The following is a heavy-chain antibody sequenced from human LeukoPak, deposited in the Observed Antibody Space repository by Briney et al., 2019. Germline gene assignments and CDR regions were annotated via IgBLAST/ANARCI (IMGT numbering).Heavy chain of an antibody. Sequence: STNYNPSLKSRVTMSVDTSKNQFSLRLSSVTAADTAVYYCTREGSASYWGQGILVTVSS. J-gene: IGHJ4*02. CDR3: TREGSASY. CDR2: ST. V-gene: IGHV4-4*07. D-gene: IGHD3-10*01.